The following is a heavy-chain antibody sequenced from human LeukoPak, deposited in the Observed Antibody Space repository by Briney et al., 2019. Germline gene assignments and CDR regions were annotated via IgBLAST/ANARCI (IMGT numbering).Heavy chain of an antibody. CDR2: IKQDGGEK. CDR1: GFTFSSYW. Sequence: QTGGSLRLSCAASGFTFSSYWMSWVRQAPGKGLEWVANIKQDGGEKYYVDSVKGRFTISRDNAKNSLYLQMNSLRAEDTAVYYCARDPTRDSSSWYYAQRVSYYYGMDVWGQGTTVTVSS. CDR3: ARDPTRDSSSWYYAQRVSYYYGMDV. D-gene: IGHD6-13*01. V-gene: IGHV3-7*03. J-gene: IGHJ6*02.